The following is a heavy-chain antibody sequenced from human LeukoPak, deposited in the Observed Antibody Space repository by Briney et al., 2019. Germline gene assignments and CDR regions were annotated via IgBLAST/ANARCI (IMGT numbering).Heavy chain of an antibody. V-gene: IGHV3-30*03. D-gene: IGHD4-11*01. CDR1: GFTFSSYG. J-gene: IGHJ5*02. Sequence: PGGSLRLSCAASGFTFSSYGMHWVRQAPGKGLEWVAVISYDGSNKYYADSVKGRFTISRDNSKNTLYLQMNSLRPEDTAFYLCVRGQARDTTPAGWGSHLDRWGLGTLVTVSS. CDR2: ISYDGSNK. CDR3: VRGQARDTTPAGWGSHLDR.